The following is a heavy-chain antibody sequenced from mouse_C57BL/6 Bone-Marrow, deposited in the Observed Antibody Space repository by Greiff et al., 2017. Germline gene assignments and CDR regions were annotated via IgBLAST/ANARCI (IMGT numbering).Heavy chain of an antibody. CDR2: IDPSDSYT. Sequence: VQLQQPGAELVKPGASVKLSCKASGYTFTSYWMQWVKQRPGQGLEWIGEIDPSDSYTNYNQKFKGKAQLTVDTSSSTAYLQLRSLTSEDSAVYYCAREAYYGNWYFDVWGTGTTVTVSS. CDR1: GYTFTSYW. J-gene: IGHJ1*03. D-gene: IGHD2-10*01. CDR3: AREAYYGNWYFDV. V-gene: IGHV1-50*01.